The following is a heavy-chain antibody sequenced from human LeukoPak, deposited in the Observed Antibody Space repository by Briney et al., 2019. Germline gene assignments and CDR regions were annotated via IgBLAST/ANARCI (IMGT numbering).Heavy chain of an antibody. CDR1: GGSISSYY. Sequence: SETLSLTCTVSGGSISSYYWSWIRQPPGKGLEWIGYIYYSGSTNYNPSLKSRVTISVDTSKNQFSLKLSSVTAADTAVYYCARGDDFWSGYYDWFDTWGQGTLVTVSS. CDR3: ARGDDFWSGYYDWFDT. J-gene: IGHJ5*02. D-gene: IGHD3-3*01. CDR2: IYYSGST. V-gene: IGHV4-59*01.